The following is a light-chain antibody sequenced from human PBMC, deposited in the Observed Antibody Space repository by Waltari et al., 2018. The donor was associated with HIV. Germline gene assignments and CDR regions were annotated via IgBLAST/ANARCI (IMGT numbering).Light chain of an antibody. V-gene: IGLV1-40*01. CDR1: SSNIGTGYD. J-gene: IGLJ3*02. Sequence: QSVLTQPPSVSGAPGQRVTISCTGSSSNIGTGYDVHWYQQLPGTAPKLLISGNPKRPSGVPDRCSGSKSGTSASLAITGLQAEDEADYYCQSYDSSLIGSVFGGGTKLTVL. CDR3: QSYDSSLIGSV. CDR2: GNP.